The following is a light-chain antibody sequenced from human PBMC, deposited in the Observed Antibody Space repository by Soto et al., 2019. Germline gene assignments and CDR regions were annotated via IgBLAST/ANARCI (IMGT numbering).Light chain of an antibody. CDR2: VAS. CDR1: QDITTF. Sequence: THFTQSQSSLSASVGDRATITCRASQDITTFLAWYQQKPGKAPKLLIYVASTLQSGVPSRFSGSGSGTDFTLTISSLQPGDFATYFCPQGESYPSTLGGGTKVDSK. V-gene: IGKV1-9*01. CDR3: PQGESYPST. J-gene: IGKJ4*01.